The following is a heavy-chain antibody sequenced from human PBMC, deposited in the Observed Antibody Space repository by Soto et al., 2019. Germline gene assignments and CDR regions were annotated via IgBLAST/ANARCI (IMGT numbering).Heavy chain of an antibody. D-gene: IGHD4-17*01. CDR2: IDNSGIT. Sequence: QVQLQESGPGLVKTSQTLSLTCTVSGGSISSGDNYWGWIRQHPERGLEWIGYIDNSGITYDNPSLKSRVATSVDTSQNQVALKRRSVTAADTAVYYCARNYGNYGQYFDSCVQGTLVNVSS. V-gene: IGHV4-30-4*08. J-gene: IGHJ4*02. CDR3: ARNYGNYGQYFDS. CDR1: GGSISSGDNY.